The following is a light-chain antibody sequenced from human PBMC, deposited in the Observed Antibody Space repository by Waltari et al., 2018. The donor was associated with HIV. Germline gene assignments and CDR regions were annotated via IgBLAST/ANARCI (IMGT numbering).Light chain of an antibody. Sequence: QSVLTQPPSVSGAPGQRVTISCTGSSSNIGAGYDVHWYQQLPGTAPKLLILGNSNRPSGVPDRFSGSKSGTSASLAITGLQAEDEADDYCQSYDSSLSGWVFGGGTKLTVL. J-gene: IGLJ3*02. CDR2: GNS. CDR1: SSNIGAGYD. V-gene: IGLV1-40*01. CDR3: QSYDSSLSGWV.